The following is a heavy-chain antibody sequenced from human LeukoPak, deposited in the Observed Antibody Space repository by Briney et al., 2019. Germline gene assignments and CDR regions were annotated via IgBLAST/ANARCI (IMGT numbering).Heavy chain of an antibody. Sequence: GGSLRLSCAASGFTFSSYGMHWVRQAPGKGLEWVAVISYDGSNKYYADSVKGRFTISRDNSKNTLYLQMNSLRAEDTAVYYCARDGHNYYFDSWGQGTLVTVSS. D-gene: IGHD5-24*01. V-gene: IGHV3-30*03. CDR2: ISYDGSNK. CDR1: GFTFSSYG. CDR3: ARDGHNYYFDS. J-gene: IGHJ4*02.